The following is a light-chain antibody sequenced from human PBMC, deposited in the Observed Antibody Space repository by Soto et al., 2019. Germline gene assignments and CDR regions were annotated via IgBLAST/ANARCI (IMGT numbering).Light chain of an antibody. CDR3: HQLNSYPYT. J-gene: IGKJ2*01. V-gene: IGKV1-9*01. CDR2: TAA. CDR1: QGISSY. Sequence: IQLTQSPSSLSASVGDRVTMTCRASQGISSYLAWYQQKPRKAPKVLIYTAATLQSGVPSRFSGSGSGTHFTLTISSLQPEDFASYYCHQLNSYPYTFVQGTKLEIK.